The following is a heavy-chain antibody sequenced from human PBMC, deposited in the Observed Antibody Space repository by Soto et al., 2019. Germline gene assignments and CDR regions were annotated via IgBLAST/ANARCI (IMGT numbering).Heavy chain of an antibody. CDR1: GGSISSYY. CDR3: AYGESYEGYFDY. D-gene: IGHD2-21*01. J-gene: IGHJ4*02. CDR2: IYYSGST. V-gene: IGHV4-59*01. Sequence: PSETLSLTCSVSGGSISSYYWSWIRQPPGKGLEWIGYIYYSGSTNYNPSLRSRVTISVDTSKTHFSLKLSSVTAADTGVYYCAYGESYEGYFDYWGQGALVTVSS.